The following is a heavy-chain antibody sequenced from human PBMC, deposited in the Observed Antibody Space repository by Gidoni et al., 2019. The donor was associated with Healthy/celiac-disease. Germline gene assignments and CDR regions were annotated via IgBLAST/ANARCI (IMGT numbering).Heavy chain of an antibody. CDR2: ISWGGGST. Sequence: EVQLVESVGVVVQPGGSLRLSCAASGFTFNGYTMPWVRQAPGKGLEWVSVISWGGGSTYYADSVKGRFTISRDNSKNSLYLQMNSLRTEDTALYYCAKNFGTDEKLLVDYWGQGTLVTVSS. CDR1: GFTFNGYT. J-gene: IGHJ4*02. D-gene: IGHD6-19*01. V-gene: IGHV3-43*01. CDR3: AKNFGTDEKLLVDY.